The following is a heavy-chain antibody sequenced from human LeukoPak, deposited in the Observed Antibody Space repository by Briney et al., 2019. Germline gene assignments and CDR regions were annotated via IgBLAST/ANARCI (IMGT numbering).Heavy chain of an antibody. V-gene: IGHV5-51*01. CDR3: ARASPIYCSSTSCQMNYMDV. J-gene: IGHJ6*03. Sequence: GESLKISCKGSGYSFTGYWIGWVRQMPGKGLEWMGIIYPGDSDTRYSPSFQGQVTISADKSISTAYLQWSSLKASDTAMYYCARASPIYCSSTSCQMNYMDVWGKGTTVTVSS. CDR2: IYPGDSDT. D-gene: IGHD2-2*01. CDR1: GYSFTGYW.